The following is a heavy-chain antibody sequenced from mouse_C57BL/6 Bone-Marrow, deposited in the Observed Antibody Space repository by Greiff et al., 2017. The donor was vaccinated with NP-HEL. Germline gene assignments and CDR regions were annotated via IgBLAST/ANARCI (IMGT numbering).Heavy chain of an antibody. V-gene: IGHV14-4*01. D-gene: IGHD2-4*01. CDR1: GFNIKDDY. Sequence: EVQLQESGAELVRPGASVKLSCTASGFNIKDDYMHWVKQRPEQGLEWIGWIDPENGDTEYASKFPGKATITADTSSNTAYLQLSSLTSEDTAVYYCTTTPLYYDYDGRIYYYAMDYWGQGTSVTVSS. J-gene: IGHJ4*01. CDR2: IDPENGDT. CDR3: TTTPLYYDYDGRIYYYAMDY.